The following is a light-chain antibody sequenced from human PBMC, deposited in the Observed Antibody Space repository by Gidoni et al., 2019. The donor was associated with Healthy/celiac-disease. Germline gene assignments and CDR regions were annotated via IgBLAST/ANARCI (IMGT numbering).Light chain of an antibody. CDR3: QKYNSAPPWT. Sequence: DLQMTQSPSSLSASVGDGVTITCRASQGISNYLAWYQQKPGKVPKLLIYAASTLQSGVPSRFSGSGSGTDFTLTISSLQPEDVATYYCQKYNSAPPWTFGQGTKVEIK. J-gene: IGKJ1*01. CDR1: QGISNY. CDR2: AAS. V-gene: IGKV1-27*01.